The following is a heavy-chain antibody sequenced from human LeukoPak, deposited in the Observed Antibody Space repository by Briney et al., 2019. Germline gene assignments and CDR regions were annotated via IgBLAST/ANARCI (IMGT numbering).Heavy chain of an antibody. Sequence: VASVKVSCKASGGTFSSYAISWVRQAPGQGLEWMGGIIPIFGTANYAQKFQGRVTITTDESTSTAYRELSSLRSEDTAVYYCARSWGSDWYFDLWGRGTLVTVSS. CDR1: GGTFSSYA. D-gene: IGHD7-27*01. CDR3: ARSWGSDWYFDL. CDR2: IIPIFGTA. J-gene: IGHJ2*01. V-gene: IGHV1-69*05.